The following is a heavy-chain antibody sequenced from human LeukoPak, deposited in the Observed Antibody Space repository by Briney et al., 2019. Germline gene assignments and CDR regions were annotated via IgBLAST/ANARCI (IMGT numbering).Heavy chain of an antibody. J-gene: IGHJ4*01. CDR3: ERDKGFNNGVSIDY. CDR1: GFTFSGYA. Sequence: GGSLRLSCAASGFTFSGYAMNWVRQAPGKGLEWVALIWYDGSNKYYAASVEGRFTISRDNSKNTLYLQMNSLRAEDTALYYCERDKGFNNGVSIDYWGQGTLVTVSS. V-gene: IGHV3-33*08. D-gene: IGHD1/OR15-1a*01. CDR2: IWYDGSNK.